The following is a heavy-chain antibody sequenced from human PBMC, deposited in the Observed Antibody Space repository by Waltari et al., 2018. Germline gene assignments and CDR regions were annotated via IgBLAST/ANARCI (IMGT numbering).Heavy chain of an antibody. V-gene: IGHV1-69*08. D-gene: IGHD3-22*01. CDR1: GGTFSSYA. CDR3: ARDRGYYDSSGYYYDYYYGMDV. Sequence: QVQLVQSGAEVKKPGSSVKVSCKASGGTFSSYAISWVRQAPGQGLEWMGRIIPIFGTANYAQKFQGRVTITADKSTSTAYMELSSLRSEDTAVYYCARDRGYYDSSGYYYDYYYGMDVWGQGTTVTVSS. J-gene: IGHJ6*02. CDR2: IIPIFGTA.